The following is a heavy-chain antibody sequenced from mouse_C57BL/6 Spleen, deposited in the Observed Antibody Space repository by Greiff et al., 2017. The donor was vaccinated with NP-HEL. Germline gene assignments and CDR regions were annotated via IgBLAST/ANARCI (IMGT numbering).Heavy chain of an antibody. Sequence: EVQLQQSGPGLVKPSQSLSLTCSVTGYSITSGYYWNWIRQFPGNKLEWMGYISYDGSNNYNPSLKNRISITRDTSKNQFFLKLNSVTTEDTATYYCAGYDEAMDYWGQGTSVTVSS. CDR2: ISYDGSN. D-gene: IGHD2-2*01. J-gene: IGHJ4*01. V-gene: IGHV3-6*01. CDR3: AGYDEAMDY. CDR1: GYSITSGYY.